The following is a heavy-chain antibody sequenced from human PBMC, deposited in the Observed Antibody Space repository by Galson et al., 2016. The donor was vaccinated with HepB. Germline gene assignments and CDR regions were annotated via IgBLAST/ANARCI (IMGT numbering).Heavy chain of an antibody. CDR1: GFTFTSHW. CDR2: INQGGGEK. J-gene: IGHJ4*02. Sequence: SLRLSCAASGFTFTSHWMHWVRQAPGKGLEWVANINQGGGEKYYVDSVKGRFTISRDNSKNSLYLQMNSLRAEDTAVYYCANHPGWGQGTLVTVSS. D-gene: IGHD1-14*01. V-gene: IGHV3-7*03. CDR3: ANHPG.